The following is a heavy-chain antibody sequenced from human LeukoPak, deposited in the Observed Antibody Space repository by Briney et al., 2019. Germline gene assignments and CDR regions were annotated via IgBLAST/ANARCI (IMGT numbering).Heavy chain of an antibody. V-gene: IGHV1-18*01. Sequence: ASVKVSCKASGYTFTSSGISWVRQAPGQGLEWMGWISAYNGNTNYAQKLQGRVTMTTDTSTSTAYMELRSLRSDDTAVYYCARDGVWFGELPKKNDYWGQGTLVTVSS. J-gene: IGHJ4*02. CDR3: ARDGVWFGELPKKNDY. CDR1: GYTFTSSG. D-gene: IGHD3-10*01. CDR2: ISAYNGNT.